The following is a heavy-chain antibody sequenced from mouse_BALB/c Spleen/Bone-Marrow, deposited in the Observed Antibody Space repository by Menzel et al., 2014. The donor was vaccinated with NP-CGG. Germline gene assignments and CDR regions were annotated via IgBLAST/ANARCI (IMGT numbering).Heavy chain of an antibody. CDR1: GFNIKDTY. CDR2: IDPANGNT. V-gene: IGHV14-3*02. Sequence: VQLQHPGAELVKPGASVKLSCTASGFNIKDTYMHWVKQRPEQGLEWIGRIDPANGNTKYDPKFQGKATITADTSSNTAYLQLSSLTSEDTAVYYCAGLRPRFEFAYWGQGTLVTVSA. J-gene: IGHJ3*01. D-gene: IGHD2-4*01. CDR3: AGLRPRFEFAY.